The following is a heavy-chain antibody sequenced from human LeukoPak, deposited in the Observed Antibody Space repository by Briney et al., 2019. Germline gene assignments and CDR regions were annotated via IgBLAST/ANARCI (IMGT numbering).Heavy chain of an antibody. CDR2: ISAYNGNT. D-gene: IGHD6-19*01. J-gene: IGHJ4*02. CDR1: GGTFSSYA. Sequence: ASVKVSCKASGGTFSSYAISWVRQAPGQGLEWMGWISAYNGNTNYAQKLQGRVTMTTDTSTSTAYIELRSLRSDDTAVYYCARDRLSIAVAGTLEWGQGTLVTVSS. CDR3: ARDRLSIAVAGTLE. V-gene: IGHV1-18*01.